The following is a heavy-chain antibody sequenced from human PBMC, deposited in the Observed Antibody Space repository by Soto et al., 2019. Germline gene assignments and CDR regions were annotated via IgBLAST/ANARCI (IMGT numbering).Heavy chain of an antibody. CDR3: ARTEWLQAFDF. CDR2: MHYSGST. CDR1: GVSIASYY. Sequence: QVQLQESGPGLVKPSETLSLTCTVSGVSIASYYWSWIRQPPGKGLEWIGYMHYSGSTNYNPSLKSRVTISIDTSKNQFSLRLRSVTAADTAVYYCARTEWLQAFDFWGQGTLVSVSS. J-gene: IGHJ4*02. D-gene: IGHD6-19*01. V-gene: IGHV4-59*01.